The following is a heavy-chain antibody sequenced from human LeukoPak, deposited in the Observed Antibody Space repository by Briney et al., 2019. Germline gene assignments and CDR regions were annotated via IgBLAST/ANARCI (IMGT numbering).Heavy chain of an antibody. D-gene: IGHD6-6*01. CDR1: GFTFDDYG. CDR2: INWNGGST. Sequence: GGSLRLSCAASGFTFDDYGMSWVRQAPGKGLEWVSGINWNGGSTGYANSVKGRFTISRDNAKNSLYLQMNSLRAEDTALYYCARAYSSSSFFDYWGQGTLVTVSS. CDR3: ARAYSSSSFFDY. V-gene: IGHV3-20*04. J-gene: IGHJ4*02.